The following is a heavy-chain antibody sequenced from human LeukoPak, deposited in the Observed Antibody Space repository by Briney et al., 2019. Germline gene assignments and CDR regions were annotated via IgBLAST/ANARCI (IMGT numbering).Heavy chain of an antibody. CDR1: GGSISGYY. CDR2: IHYSGRA. V-gene: IGHV4-59*01. J-gene: IGHJ6*02. D-gene: IGHD3-16*01. Sequence: SETLSLTCSVSGGSISGYYWTWVRQPPGKGLEWVGQIHYSGRADYNPSLKSRITMSVDTSRNQISLKLSSVTAADTAIYYCVRFGVNYDMDVWGQGTTVTVFS. CDR3: VRFGVNYDMDV.